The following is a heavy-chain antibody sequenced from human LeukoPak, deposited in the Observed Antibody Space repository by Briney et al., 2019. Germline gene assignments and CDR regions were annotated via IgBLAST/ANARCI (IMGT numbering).Heavy chain of an antibody. Sequence: ASVNVSCKASGYTFNSYDISWVRQAPGQGLEWMAWISTYNGNTNYALKVQGRATMTTGTSTSTAYMELRSLRSDDTAVYYCARVVRYGSWSAYYFDYWGQGTLVTVPS. CDR3: ARVVRYGSWSAYYFDY. J-gene: IGHJ4*02. V-gene: IGHV1-18*01. CDR2: ISTYNGNT. CDR1: GYTFNSYD. D-gene: IGHD3-3*01.